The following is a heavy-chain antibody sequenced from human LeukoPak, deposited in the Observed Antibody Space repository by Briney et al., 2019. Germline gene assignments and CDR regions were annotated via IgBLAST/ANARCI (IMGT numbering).Heavy chain of an antibody. CDR1: GFAFSTFA. D-gene: IGHD1-7*01. CDR3: ARERRELGYFQH. Sequence: GGSLRLSCAASGFAFSTFAMSWVRQAPGKGLEWVSVIYSGGSTYYADSVKGRFTISRDNSKNTLYLQMNSLRAEDTAVYYCARERRELGYFQHWGQGTLVTVSS. V-gene: IGHV3-66*01. J-gene: IGHJ1*01. CDR2: IYSGGST.